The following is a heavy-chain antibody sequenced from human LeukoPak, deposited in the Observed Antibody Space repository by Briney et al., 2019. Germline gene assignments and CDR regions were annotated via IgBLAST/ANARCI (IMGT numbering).Heavy chain of an antibody. CDR2: IIPIFGTA. CDR1: GYSFTNHY. V-gene: IGHV1-69*13. D-gene: IGHD3-3*01. J-gene: IGHJ5*02. Sequence: ASVKVSCKASGYSFTNHYVHWVRQAPGQGLEWMGGIIPIFGTANYAQKFQGRVTITADESTSTAYMELSSLRSEDTAVYYCAGGYDFWSGNPGWFDPWGQGTLVTVPS. CDR3: AGGYDFWSGNPGWFDP.